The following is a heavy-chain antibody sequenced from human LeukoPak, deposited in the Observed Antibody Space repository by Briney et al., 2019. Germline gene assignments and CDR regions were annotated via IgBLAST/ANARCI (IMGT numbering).Heavy chain of an antibody. J-gene: IGHJ4*02. CDR3: ARAEGTGFFDY. CDR1: GFTFSSYG. V-gene: IGHV3-21*01. D-gene: IGHD6-19*01. CDR2: ISSSSSYI. Sequence: GGSLRLSCAASGFTFSSYGVNWVRQAPGKGLDWVSSISSSSSYIFYADSVKGRFTISRDNAKNSLYLQMNSLRAEDTAVYYCARAEGTGFFDYWGQGTLVTVSS.